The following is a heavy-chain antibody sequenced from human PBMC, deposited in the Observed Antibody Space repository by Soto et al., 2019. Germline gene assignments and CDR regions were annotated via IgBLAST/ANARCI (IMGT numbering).Heavy chain of an antibody. CDR3: AREGKTTVTTEAVDI. V-gene: IGHV1-69*12. J-gene: IGHJ3*02. CDR1: GGNFSSYA. CDR2: IIPIFDTA. Sequence: QVRLVQSGAEVKKPGSSVKVSCKASGGNFSSYAISWVRQAPGQGLEWMGGIIPIFDTANYAQKFQGRVTITADESTSTAYMELSSLRSEDTAVYYCAREGKTTVTTEAVDIWGQGTMVTVSS. D-gene: IGHD4-17*01.